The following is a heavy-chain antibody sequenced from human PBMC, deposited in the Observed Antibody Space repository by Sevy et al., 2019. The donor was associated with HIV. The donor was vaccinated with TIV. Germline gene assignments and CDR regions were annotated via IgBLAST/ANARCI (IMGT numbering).Heavy chain of an antibody. CDR3: ARDEGLSDIDYYYGMDV. CDR1: GFTFSSYW. V-gene: IGHV3-7*01. CDR2: IKQDGSEK. D-gene: IGHD2-15*01. Sequence: GGSLRLSCAASGFTFSSYWMSWVRQAPGKGLEWVANIKQDGSEKYYVDSVKGRFTISRDNAKNSLYLQMNSLRAEDTAVYYCARDEGLSDIDYYYGMDVWGQRTTVTVSS. J-gene: IGHJ6*02.